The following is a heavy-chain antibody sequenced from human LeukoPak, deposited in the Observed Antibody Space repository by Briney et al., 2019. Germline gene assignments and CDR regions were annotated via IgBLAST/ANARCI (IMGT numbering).Heavy chain of an antibody. CDR2: IKQDGSEK. Sequence: GGSLRLSCAASGFTFSSYAMHWVRQAPGKGLEWVANIKQDGSEKYYVDSVKGRFTISRDNAKNSLYLQMNSLRAEDTAVYYCARDMGYDFWSGPPSYAFDIWGQGTMVTVSS. CDR3: ARDMGYDFWSGPPSYAFDI. D-gene: IGHD3-3*01. J-gene: IGHJ3*02. CDR1: GFTFSSYA. V-gene: IGHV3-7*01.